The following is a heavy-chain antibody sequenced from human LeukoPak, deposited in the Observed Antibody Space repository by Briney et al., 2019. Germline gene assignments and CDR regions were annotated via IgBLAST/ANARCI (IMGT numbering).Heavy chain of an antibody. CDR1: GGSFSSYY. Sequence: SETLSLTCTVSGGSFSSYYSSWIRQPAGKGLEWIGRIYSSGSTNYNTSLKSRVTISVDTSKNQFSLKLRSVTAADTAVYYCARGYRQWLVLWGQGTLVTVSS. D-gene: IGHD6-19*01. V-gene: IGHV4-4*07. J-gene: IGHJ4*02. CDR3: ARGYRQWLVL. CDR2: IYSSGST.